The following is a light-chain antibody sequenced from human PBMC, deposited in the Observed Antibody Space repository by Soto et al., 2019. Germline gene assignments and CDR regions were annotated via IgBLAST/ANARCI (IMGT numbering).Light chain of an antibody. Sequence: DIQMTQSPYSLAASVGDRVTITCQASQDIKNYLNWYQQKPGKAPNLLIYDASNLKTGVPSRFSGSGSGTHFTFTISSLQPEDIATYYCQHSDHLPPLSFGGGTKVEIK. CDR3: QHSDHLPPLS. CDR2: DAS. V-gene: IGKV1-33*01. CDR1: QDIKNY. J-gene: IGKJ4*01.